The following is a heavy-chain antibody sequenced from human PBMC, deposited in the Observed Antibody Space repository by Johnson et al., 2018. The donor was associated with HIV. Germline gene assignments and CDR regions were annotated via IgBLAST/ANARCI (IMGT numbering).Heavy chain of an antibody. J-gene: IGHJ3*02. Sequence: VQLVESGGGVAQPGRSLRLSCAASGFTFTRYAMHWVRQAPGKGLEWVAFIQYDGSNKYYADSVKGRFNISRDNSKNTLYLQMNSLRAEDTAVYYCAKELGSSWYHYAFDIWGQGTMVTVSS. CDR1: GFTFTRYA. CDR3: AKELGSSWYHYAFDI. V-gene: IGHV3-30*02. D-gene: IGHD6-13*01. CDR2: IQYDGSNK.